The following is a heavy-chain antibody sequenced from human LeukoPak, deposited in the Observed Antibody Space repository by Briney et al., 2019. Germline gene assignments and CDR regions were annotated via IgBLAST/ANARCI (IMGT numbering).Heavy chain of an antibody. CDR1: GGSFSGYY. V-gene: IGHV4-34*01. CDR2: INHSGST. D-gene: IGHD6-19*01. CDR3: AGGRIAVAVTNYYYYGMDV. J-gene: IGHJ6*02. Sequence: SETLSLTCAVYGGSFSGYYWSWIRQPPGKGLEWIGEINHSGSTNYNPSLKSRVTISVDTSKNQFSLKLSSVTAADTAVYYCAGGRIAVAVTNYYYYGMDVWGQGTTVTVSS.